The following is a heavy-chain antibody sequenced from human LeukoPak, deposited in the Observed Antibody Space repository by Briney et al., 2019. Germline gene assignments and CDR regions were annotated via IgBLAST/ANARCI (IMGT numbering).Heavy chain of an antibody. V-gene: IGHV3-7*01. Sequence: PGGSLRLSCAASGFTFSGYWMSWLRQAPGKGLEWVANIKQDGTEIYYVDSVKGRFIISRDNAKNSLYLRMNSLRAEDTAVYYCARDGSGWSVYWGQGTLVTVSS. J-gene: IGHJ4*02. D-gene: IGHD6-19*01. CDR1: GFTFSGYW. CDR2: IKQDGTEI. CDR3: ARDGSGWSVY.